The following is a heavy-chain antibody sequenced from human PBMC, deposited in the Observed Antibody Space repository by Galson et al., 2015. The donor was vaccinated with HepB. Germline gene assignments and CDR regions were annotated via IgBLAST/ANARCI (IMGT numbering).Heavy chain of an antibody. CDR1: GGTFSSYT. Sequence: SVKVSCKASGGTFSSYTFSWVRQAPGQGLEWMGRVIPVSDIANYAQKFQGRVTITADKSTSTAYMEVSRLRYEDTAVYYCATELPGGYGLDPWGQGTLVIVSS. CDR3: ATELPGGYGLDP. D-gene: IGHD5-18*01. CDR2: VIPVSDIA. J-gene: IGHJ5*02. V-gene: IGHV1-69*04.